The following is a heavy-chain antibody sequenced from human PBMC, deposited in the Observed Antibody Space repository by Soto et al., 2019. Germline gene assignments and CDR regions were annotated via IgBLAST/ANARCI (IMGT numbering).Heavy chain of an antibody. CDR3: AREPHTSAPDYYYGMDV. CDR1: GFTFSSYW. V-gene: IGHV3-74*01. J-gene: IGHJ6*02. CDR2: INSDGSST. Sequence: EVQLVESGGGLVQPGGSLRLSCAASGFTFSSYWMHWVRQAPGKGLVWVSRINSDGSSTSYADSVKGRFTISRDNAKNTLYLQMNSLRAEDTAAYYCAREPHTSAPDYYYGMDVWGQGTTVTVSS.